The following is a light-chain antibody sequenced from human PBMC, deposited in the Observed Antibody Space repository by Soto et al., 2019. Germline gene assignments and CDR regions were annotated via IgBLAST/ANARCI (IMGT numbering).Light chain of an antibody. CDR1: QSVSSN. J-gene: IGKJ1*01. CDR3: QQYGSSPLT. V-gene: IGKV3-15*01. CDR2: GAS. Sequence: VMTQSPATVSVSPGERATLSCRASQSVSSNLAWYQQKPGQSPRLLIFGASTRVTGVPARFSGSGSGTGFTLTISSLQSEDLAVYYCQQYGSSPLTFGQGTKVDIK.